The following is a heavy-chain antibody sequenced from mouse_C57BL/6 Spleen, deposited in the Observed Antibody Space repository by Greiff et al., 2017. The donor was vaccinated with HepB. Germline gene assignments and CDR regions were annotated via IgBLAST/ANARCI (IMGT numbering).Heavy chain of an antibody. V-gene: IGHV1-4*01. CDR3: ARSDSNYRYFDV. D-gene: IGHD2-5*01. CDR2: INPSSGYT. CDR1: GYTFTSYT. Sequence: VQLQQSGAELARPGASVKMSCKASGYTFTSYTMHWVKQRPGQGLEWIGYINPSSGYTEYNQKFKDKATLTADKSSSTAYMQLSSLTSEDSAVYYCARSDSNYRYFDVWGTGTTVTVSS. J-gene: IGHJ1*03.